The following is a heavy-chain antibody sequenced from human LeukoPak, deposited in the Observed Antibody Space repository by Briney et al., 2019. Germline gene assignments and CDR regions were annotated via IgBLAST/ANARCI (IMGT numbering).Heavy chain of an antibody. CDR2: IYYSGST. Sequence: PSETLSLTCTVSGGSISSYYWSWIRQPPGKGLEWIGYIYYSGSTNYNPSLKSRVTISVDTSKNQFSLKLSSVTAADTAVYYCARGPVYGEYYYGMDVWGQGTTVTVSS. D-gene: IGHD4-17*01. V-gene: IGHV4-59*01. CDR3: ARGPVYGEYYYGMDV. J-gene: IGHJ6*02. CDR1: GGSISSYY.